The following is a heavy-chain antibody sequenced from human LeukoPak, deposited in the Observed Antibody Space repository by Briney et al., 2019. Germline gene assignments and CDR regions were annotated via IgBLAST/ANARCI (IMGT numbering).Heavy chain of an antibody. J-gene: IGHJ4*02. D-gene: IGHD2-2*01. V-gene: IGHV3-23*01. CDR3: AKDLGLGYCSSTSCYAFDY. Sequence: PGGSLRLSCAASGFTFSSYGMSWVRQAPGKGLEWVSAISGSGGSTYYADSVKGRFTISRDNSKNTLYLQMNSLRAEDTAVYYCAKDLGLGYCSSTSCYAFDYWGQGTLVTVSS. CDR2: ISGSGGST. CDR1: GFTFSSYG.